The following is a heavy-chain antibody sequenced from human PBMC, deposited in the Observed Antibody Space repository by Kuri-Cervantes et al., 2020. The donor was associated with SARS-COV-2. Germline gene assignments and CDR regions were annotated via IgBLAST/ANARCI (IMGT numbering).Heavy chain of an antibody. CDR1: GYTFTSYG. J-gene: IGHJ4*02. Sequence: ASVKVSCKASGYTFTSYGISWVRQAPGQGLEWMGWISAYNGNTNYAQKLQGRVTMTTDTSTSTAYMELSSLRSEDTAVYYCAAGWEDYDFWSGYYVFDYWGQGTLVTVSS. V-gene: IGHV1-18*01. CDR3: AAGWEDYDFWSGYYVFDY. D-gene: IGHD3-3*01. CDR2: ISAYNGNT.